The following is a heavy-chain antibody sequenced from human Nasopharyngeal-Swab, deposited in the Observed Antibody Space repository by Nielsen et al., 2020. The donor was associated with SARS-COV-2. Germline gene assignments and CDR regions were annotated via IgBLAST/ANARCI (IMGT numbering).Heavy chain of an antibody. CDR3: ARVEGFTIFGVEIKPAAAMDV. D-gene: IGHD3-3*01. J-gene: IGHJ6*02. V-gene: IGHV1-2*06. CDR2: INPNSGGT. Sequence: VRQMPGKGLEWMGRINPNSGGTNYAQKFQGRVTMTRDTSISTAYMELSRLRSDDTAVYFCARVEGFTIFGVEIKPAAAMDVWGQGTTVTVSS.